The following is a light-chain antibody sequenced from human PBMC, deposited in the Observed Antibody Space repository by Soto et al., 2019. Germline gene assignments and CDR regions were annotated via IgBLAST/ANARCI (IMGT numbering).Light chain of an antibody. V-gene: IGKV3-15*01. Sequence: EIVVTQSPATLSVSPGERATLSCRASQSVGGNLAWYQQKPGQAPRLLMHGASTRATGIPARFSGSGSGTEFTLTISSXQSEDFAVYYCQQYNNWQGTFGQGTKVDIK. J-gene: IGKJ1*01. CDR2: GAS. CDR3: QQYNNWQGT. CDR1: QSVGGN.